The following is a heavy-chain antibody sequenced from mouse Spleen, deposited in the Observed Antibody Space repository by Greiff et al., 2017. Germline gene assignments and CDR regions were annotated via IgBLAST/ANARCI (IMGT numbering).Heavy chain of an antibody. CDR2: IDPANGNT. CDR3: ARSDYSNSYAMDY. V-gene: IGHV14-3*01. CDR1: GFNIKNTY. Sequence: VQLQQSVAELVRPGASVKLSCTASGFNIKNTYMNWVKQRPEQGLEWIGRIDPANGNTKYAPKFQGKATITADTSSNTAYLQLSSLTSEDTAIYYCARSDYSNSYAMDYWGQGTSVTVSS. J-gene: IGHJ4*01. D-gene: IGHD2-5*01.